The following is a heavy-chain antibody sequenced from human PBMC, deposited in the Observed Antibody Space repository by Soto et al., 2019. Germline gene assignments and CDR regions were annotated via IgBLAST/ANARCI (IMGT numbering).Heavy chain of an antibody. V-gene: IGHV6-1*01. J-gene: IGHJ4*02. Sequence: PSQTLSLTCAISGDSVSSNTAAWNLIGSSPSRGLGWLGRTYYRSNWRHDYAVSVKSRITVNPDTSKNHFSLQLNSVTPDDTAVYYCVRGVAGSGFDLWGQGTLVTVSS. CDR1: GDSVSSNTAA. CDR2: TYYRSNWRH. D-gene: IGHD6-19*01. CDR3: VRGVAGSGFDL.